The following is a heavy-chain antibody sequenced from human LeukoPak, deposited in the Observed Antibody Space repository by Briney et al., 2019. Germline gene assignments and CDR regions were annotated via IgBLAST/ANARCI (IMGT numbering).Heavy chain of an antibody. CDR1: GFTFSSYW. CDR3: ARDFSSWYGKRVDY. V-gene: IGHV3-7*01. J-gene: IGHJ4*02. D-gene: IGHD6-13*01. Sequence: GGSLRLSCAASGFTFSSYWMSWVRQAPGKGLEWVANMNQDGNERYYEDSVKGRFTVSRDNAKNSLYLQLNSLRAEDTAVYYCARDFSSWYGKRVDYWGQGTLVTVSS. CDR2: MNQDGNER.